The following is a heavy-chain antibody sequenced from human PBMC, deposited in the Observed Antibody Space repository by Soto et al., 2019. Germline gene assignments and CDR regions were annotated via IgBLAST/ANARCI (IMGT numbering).Heavy chain of an antibody. CDR1: GYIFTSYW. V-gene: IGHV5-51*01. CDR3: ARHPRGSVTGGPYYYYGMDV. J-gene: IGHJ6*04. D-gene: IGHD3-10*01. CDR2: IYPGDSDT. Sequence: PGESLKISCKASGYIFTSYWVGWVRQMPGKGLEWMGIIYPGDSDTRYSPSFQGQVTISADKSISIAYLQWSSLKASDTAMYHCARHPRGSVTGGPYYYYGMDVWGKGTTVVAAS.